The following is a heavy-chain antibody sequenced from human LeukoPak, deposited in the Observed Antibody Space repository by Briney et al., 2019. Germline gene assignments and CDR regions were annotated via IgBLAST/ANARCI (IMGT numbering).Heavy chain of an antibody. D-gene: IGHD1-7*01. CDR1: GFAFSSYD. CDR2: TSGSGGST. Sequence: QSGGSLRLSCAASGFAFSSYDMSWVRQSPGKGLEWVSATSGSGGSTYYADSVKGRFTISTDNSKNTLYLQMDSLRAEDTAVYYCAKAETTSGYFWGQGTLVTVSS. V-gene: IGHV3-23*01. J-gene: IGHJ4*02. CDR3: AKAETTSGYF.